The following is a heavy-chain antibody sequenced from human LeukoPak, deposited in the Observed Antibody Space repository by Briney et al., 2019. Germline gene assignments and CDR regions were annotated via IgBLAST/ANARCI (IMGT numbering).Heavy chain of an antibody. D-gene: IGHD3-22*01. Sequence: GGSLRLSCAASGFTFSSYAMHWVRQAPGKGLEWVAVISYDGSNKYYADSVKGRFTISRDNSKNTLYLQMNSLRAEDTAVYYCARNYYESGGYSADYWGQGTLVTVSS. CDR3: ARNYYESGGYSADY. V-gene: IGHV3-30-3*01. CDR2: ISYDGSNK. CDR1: GFTFSSYA. J-gene: IGHJ4*02.